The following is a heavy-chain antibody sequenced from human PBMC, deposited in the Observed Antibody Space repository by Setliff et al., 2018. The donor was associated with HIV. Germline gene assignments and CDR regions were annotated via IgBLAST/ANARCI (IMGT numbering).Heavy chain of an antibody. CDR2: INPNTGGT. J-gene: IGHJ3*02. Sequence: ASVKVSCKASGYTFSDYYIHWVRQAPGQGFEWMGRINPNTGGTKFAQKFQGSVTMTRDTSISTAYMELRRLRSDDTAVYYCASQFGAYDSSGYDHDAFNIWGQGTMVTVSS. V-gene: IGHV1-2*06. CDR1: GYTFSDYY. D-gene: IGHD3-22*01. CDR3: ASQFGAYDSSGYDHDAFNI.